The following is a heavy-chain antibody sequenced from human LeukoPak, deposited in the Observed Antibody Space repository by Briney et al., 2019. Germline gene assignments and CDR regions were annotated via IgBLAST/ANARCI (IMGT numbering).Heavy chain of an antibody. V-gene: IGHV3-20*04. D-gene: IGHD3-22*01. Sequence: GGSMRLSCAASGFTFDDYGMSWVRQAPGKGLEWVSGINWNGGSTGYADSVKGRFTISRDNAKNSLYLQMNSLRAEDTALYYCARVGSSGSLGLYDYWGQGTLVTVSS. CDR2: INWNGGST. CDR1: GFTFDDYG. CDR3: ARVGSSGSLGLYDY. J-gene: IGHJ4*02.